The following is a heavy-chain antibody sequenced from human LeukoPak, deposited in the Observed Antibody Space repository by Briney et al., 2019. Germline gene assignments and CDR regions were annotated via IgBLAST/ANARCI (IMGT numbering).Heavy chain of an antibody. CDR3: VRDRGYCSGGSCYPDAFDI. D-gene: IGHD2-15*01. J-gene: IGHJ3*02. V-gene: IGHV3-33*08. CDR1: GFTFSNAW. Sequence: PGGSLRLSCAASGFTFSNAWMSWVRQAPGKGLEWVAVIWYDGSNNYYADSVKGRFTISRDNSKNTLYLQMNSLRAEDTAVYYCVRDRGYCSGGSCYPDAFDIWGQGTMVTVSS. CDR2: IWYDGSNN.